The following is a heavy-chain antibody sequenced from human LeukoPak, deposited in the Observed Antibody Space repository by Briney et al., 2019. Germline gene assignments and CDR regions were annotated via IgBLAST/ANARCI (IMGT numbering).Heavy chain of an antibody. CDR3: ARGYRVVVPCPQDY. CDR2: ISSSSSYI. J-gene: IGHJ4*02. V-gene: IGHV3-21*01. D-gene: IGHD2-2*01. Sequence: GGSLRLSCAASGFTFSSYSMNWVRQAPGKGLEWVSSISSSSSYIYYADSVKGRFTISRDNAKNSLYLQMNSLRAEDTAVYYCARGYRVVVPCPQDYWGQGTLVTVSS. CDR1: GFTFSSYS.